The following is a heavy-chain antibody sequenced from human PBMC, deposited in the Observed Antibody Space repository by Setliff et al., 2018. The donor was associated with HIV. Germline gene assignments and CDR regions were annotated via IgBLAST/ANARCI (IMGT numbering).Heavy chain of an antibody. Sequence: SETLSLTCSVSGGSFSSDSYYWGWIRQFPGKGLEWIGSIYYSGSTYYHPSLKSRVTISIDTSKNQFSLELSSVTAADTAVYYCATLPITAAAHFDHWGQGTLVTVSS. D-gene: IGHD6-25*01. V-gene: IGHV4-39*07. CDR1: GGSFSSDSYY. CDR2: IYYSGST. CDR3: ATLPITAAAHFDH. J-gene: IGHJ4*02.